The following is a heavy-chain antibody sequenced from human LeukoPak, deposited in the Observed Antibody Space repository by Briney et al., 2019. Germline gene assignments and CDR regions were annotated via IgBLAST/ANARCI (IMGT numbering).Heavy chain of an antibody. D-gene: IGHD4-17*01. Sequence: PGGSLRLSXAAAEITTSDYNISLIRHAPAKGLEGVSYISRNGRTIYYTDSVKGRFTISRDNAKNSLYLQMHSLRAEDTAVYYCAREPISSYGDNYYYYYYMDVWGKGTTVTVSS. CDR1: EITTSDYN. CDR2: ISRNGRTI. J-gene: IGHJ6*03. CDR3: AREPISSYGDNYYYYYYMDV. V-gene: IGHV3-11*04.